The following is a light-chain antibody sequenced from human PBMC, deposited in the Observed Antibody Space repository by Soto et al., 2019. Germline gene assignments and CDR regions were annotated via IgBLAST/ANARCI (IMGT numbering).Light chain of an antibody. J-gene: IGKJ4*01. CDR3: QQYIRWPLT. Sequence: ELVVTQSPATLSVSPGERVTLSCRTSQDVSSKLAWYQQKAGLAPSLLIYDASTRATGTPARFSGSGSGTEFTLAVSSLQSEDYAVYFCQQYIRWPLTFGGGTKVEIK. CDR2: DAS. CDR1: QDVSSK. V-gene: IGKV3D-15*01.